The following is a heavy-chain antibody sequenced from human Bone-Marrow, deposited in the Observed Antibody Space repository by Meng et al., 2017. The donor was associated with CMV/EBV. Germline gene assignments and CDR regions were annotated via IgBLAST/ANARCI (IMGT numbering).Heavy chain of an antibody. D-gene: IGHD3-3*01. CDR3: ARNIVRGYYDFWSGYYTGGYFDY. J-gene: IGHJ4*02. CDR2: ISSSGSTI. Sequence: LSLTCAASGFTFSDYYMSWIRQAPGKGLEWVSYISSSGSTIYYADSVKGRFTISRDNAKNSLYLQMNSLRAEDTAVYYCARNIVRGYYDFWSGYYTGGYFDYWGQGTLVTVS. CDR1: GFTFSDYY. V-gene: IGHV3-11*04.